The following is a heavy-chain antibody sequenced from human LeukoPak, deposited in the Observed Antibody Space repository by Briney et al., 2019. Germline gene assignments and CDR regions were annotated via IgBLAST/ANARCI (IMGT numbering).Heavy chain of an antibody. CDR2: ISGSGGST. CDR1: GFTFSSYA. CDR3: AKGTEQQLVIYPDY. Sequence: PGGSLRLSCAASGFTFSSYAMSWVRQAPGKGLEWVSAISGSGGSTYYADSVKGRFTISRDNSKNTLYLQMNSLRAEDTAVYYCAKGTEQQLVIYPDYWGQGTLVTVSS. D-gene: IGHD6-13*01. V-gene: IGHV3-23*01. J-gene: IGHJ4*02.